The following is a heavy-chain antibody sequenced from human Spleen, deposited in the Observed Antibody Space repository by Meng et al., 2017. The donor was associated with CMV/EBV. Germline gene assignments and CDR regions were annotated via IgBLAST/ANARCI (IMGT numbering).Heavy chain of an antibody. CDR1: GGSISSSSYY. D-gene: IGHD6-19*01. J-gene: IGHJ4*02. CDR2: IYYSGST. Sequence: QLQLQESGPGLVKPSETLSLTCTVSGGSISSSSYYWGWIRQPTGKGLEWIGSIYYSGSTNYNPSLKSRVTISVDTSKNQFSLKLSSVTAADTAVYYCARPMAGIFDYWGQGTLVTVSS. CDR3: ARPMAGIFDY. V-gene: IGHV4-39*07.